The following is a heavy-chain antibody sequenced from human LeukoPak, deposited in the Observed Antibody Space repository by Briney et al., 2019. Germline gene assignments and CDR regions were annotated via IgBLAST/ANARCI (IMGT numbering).Heavy chain of an antibody. D-gene: IGHD7-27*01. CDR2: IYPDDSDT. Sequence: GESLKISCQGSGYTFTSYWIGWVRQMPGKGLEWMGIIYPDDSDTRYSPSFQGQVTISVDKSISTAYLQWSSLKASDTAIYYCTRRYLLTGDRSFDYWGQGTLVTVSS. V-gene: IGHV5-51*01. J-gene: IGHJ4*02. CDR3: TRRYLLTGDRSFDY. CDR1: GYTFTSYW.